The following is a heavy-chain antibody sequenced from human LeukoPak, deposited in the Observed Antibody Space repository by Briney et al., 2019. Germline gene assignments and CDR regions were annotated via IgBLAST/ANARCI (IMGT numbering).Heavy chain of an antibody. V-gene: IGHV1-69*05. CDR1: GGTFSSYA. CDR2: IIPIFGTA. Sequence: PGASVKVSCKASGGTFSSYAISWVRQAPGQGLEWMGGIIPIFGTANYAQKFQGRVTITTDESTSTAYMELSSLRSEDTAVYYCAIGPYSSGWLDYYYYMDVWGKGTTVTVS. D-gene: IGHD6-19*01. J-gene: IGHJ6*03. CDR3: AIGPYSSGWLDYYYYMDV.